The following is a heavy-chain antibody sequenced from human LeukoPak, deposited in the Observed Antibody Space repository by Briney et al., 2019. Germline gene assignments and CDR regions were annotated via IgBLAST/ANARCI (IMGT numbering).Heavy chain of an antibody. J-gene: IGHJ5*02. Sequence: ETLSLTCAVYGGSFSGYYWGWIRQPPGKGLEWVSSIFPSGGEIHYADSVRGRFTISRDNSKSTLSLQMNSLRAEDTAVYYCARDTSTMIVGHWGQGTLVTVSS. D-gene: IGHD3-22*01. CDR3: ARDTSTMIVGH. CDR2: IFPSGGEI. CDR1: GGSFSGYY. V-gene: IGHV3-53*01.